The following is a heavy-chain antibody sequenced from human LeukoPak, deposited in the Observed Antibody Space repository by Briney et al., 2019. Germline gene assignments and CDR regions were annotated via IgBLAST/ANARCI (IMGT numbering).Heavy chain of an antibody. V-gene: IGHV3-30*18. J-gene: IGHJ4*02. CDR3: AKDLRYYDSSGYYY. CDR1: GFTFSSYG. D-gene: IGHD3-22*01. Sequence: PGGSLRLSCAASGFTFSSYGMHWVRQAPGKGLEGVAVISYDGSNKYYADSVKGRFTISRDNSKNTLYLQMNSLRAEDTAVYYCAKDLRYYDSSGYYYWGQGTLVTVSS. CDR2: ISYDGSNK.